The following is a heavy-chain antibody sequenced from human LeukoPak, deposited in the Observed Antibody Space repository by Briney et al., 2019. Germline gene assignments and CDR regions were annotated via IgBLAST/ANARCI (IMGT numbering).Heavy chain of an antibody. Sequence: QPGGSLRLSCATSGFTFDHYAMSWIRQAPGRGLEWISAITYSGASTYSADSVRGRFTISRDNSKNTLYLQMKSLRPEDTAMYYCARDAAGGVSLFGVVTTPSNWFDPWGRGTLVTVSA. CDR2: ITYSGAST. D-gene: IGHD3-3*02. V-gene: IGHV3-23*01. J-gene: IGHJ5*02. CDR3: ARDAAGGVSLFGVVTTPSNWFDP. CDR1: GFTFDHYA.